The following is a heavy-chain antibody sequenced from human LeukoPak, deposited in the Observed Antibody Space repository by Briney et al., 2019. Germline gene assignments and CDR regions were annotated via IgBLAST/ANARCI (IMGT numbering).Heavy chain of an antibody. J-gene: IGHJ4*02. CDR1: GFTIDTYN. V-gene: IGHV3-23*01. CDR3: AKDGGGWYTSGWYYFDS. D-gene: IGHD6-19*01. Sequence: GGSLRLSCAAAGFTIDTYNFNWVRQAPGKGLEWVSAVSGSGAHTYYADSVQGRFTISRDKSKNTLYLQMNSLRAEDTAIYYCAKDGGGWYTSGWYYFDSWGQGTLVTVSS. CDR2: VSGSGAHT.